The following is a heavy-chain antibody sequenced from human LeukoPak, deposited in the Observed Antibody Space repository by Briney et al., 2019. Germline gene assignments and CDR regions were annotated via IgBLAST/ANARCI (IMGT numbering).Heavy chain of an antibody. Sequence: SETLSLTCAVYGGSFSGYYWSWIRQPPGKGLEWIGEINHSGSTNYNPSLKSRVTISVDTSKNQFSLKLSSVTAADTAVYYWARGYGINMARGEKFDYLGQGTLVTVSS. D-gene: IGHD3-10*01. CDR1: GGSFSGYY. J-gene: IGHJ4*02. CDR2: INHSGST. V-gene: IGHV4-34*01. CDR3: ARGYGINMARGEKFDY.